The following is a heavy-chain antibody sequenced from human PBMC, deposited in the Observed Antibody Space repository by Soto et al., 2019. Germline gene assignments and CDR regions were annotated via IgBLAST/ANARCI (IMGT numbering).Heavy chain of an antibody. V-gene: IGHV4-39*01. CDR3: ARLAIGAYDY. Sequence: SETLSLTCTVSGGSISSSSYYWGWIRQPPGKGLEWIGSIYYSGSTYYNPSLKSRVTISVDTSKNQFSLKLSSVTAADTAVYYCARLAIGAYDYWGQGTLVNVSS. CDR2: IYYSGST. D-gene: IGHD2-21*01. J-gene: IGHJ4*02. CDR1: GGSISSSSYY.